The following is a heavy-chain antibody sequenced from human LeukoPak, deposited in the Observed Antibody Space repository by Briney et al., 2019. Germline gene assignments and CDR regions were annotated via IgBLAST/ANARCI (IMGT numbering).Heavy chain of an antibody. J-gene: IGHJ4*02. D-gene: IGHD3-22*01. Sequence: GSLRLSCAASGFIFSDYSMNWVRQAPGKGLEWISYIGISSGNTKYADSVKGRFTIPGDSAKNSLYLQMNSLRVEDTAVYYCARDYNYAFDNWGQGTLVTVSS. CDR2: IGISSGNT. CDR1: GFIFSDYS. CDR3: ARDYNYAFDN. V-gene: IGHV3-48*04.